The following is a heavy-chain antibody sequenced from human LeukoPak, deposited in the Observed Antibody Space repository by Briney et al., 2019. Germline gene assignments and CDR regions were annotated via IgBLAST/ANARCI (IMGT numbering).Heavy chain of an antibody. V-gene: IGHV4-59*07. CDR1: GGSISSYY. J-gene: IGHJ6*03. CDR2: FYYRWNT. D-gene: IGHD6-13*01. CDR3: ARTTEAHSWRTRYYDYYMDV. Sequence: SDTLSLTCTLSGGSISSYYWSWIRQPPGKGLEWIGHFYYRWNTNYNPSLKSRVTISVDTSKNQFSLKLRSVTAADTAVYYCARTTEAHSWRTRYYDYYMDVWGKGTPVTVSS.